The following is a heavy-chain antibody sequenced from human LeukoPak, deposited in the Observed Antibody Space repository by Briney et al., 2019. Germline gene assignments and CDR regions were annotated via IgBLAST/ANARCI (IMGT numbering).Heavy chain of an antibody. CDR1: GGSISSETYY. D-gene: IGHD6-13*01. CDR3: ARDPIASSSWSPAGFDY. V-gene: IGHV4-61*02. J-gene: IGHJ4*02. Sequence: PSQTLSLTCTVSGGSISSETYYWSWIRQPAGKGLEWIGRIYTSGSTNYNPSLKSRVTISVDTSKSQFSLKLSSVTAADTAVYYCARDPIASSSWSPAGFDYWGQGTLVTVSS. CDR2: IYTSGST.